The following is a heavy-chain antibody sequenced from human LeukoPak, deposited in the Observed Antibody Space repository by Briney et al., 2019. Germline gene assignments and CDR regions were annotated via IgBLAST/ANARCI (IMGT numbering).Heavy chain of an antibody. J-gene: IGHJ5*02. CDR3: VKSSSLWFDP. V-gene: IGHV3-64D*06. D-gene: IGHD6-6*01. Sequence: GGSLRLSCSASGFTFSSYAMHWVRQAPGKGLEYVSAISSNGGSTYYADFVKGRFTISRDNSKNTLYLQMSSLRAEDTAVYYCVKSSSLWFDPWGQGTLVTVSS. CDR2: ISSNGGST. CDR1: GFTFSSYA.